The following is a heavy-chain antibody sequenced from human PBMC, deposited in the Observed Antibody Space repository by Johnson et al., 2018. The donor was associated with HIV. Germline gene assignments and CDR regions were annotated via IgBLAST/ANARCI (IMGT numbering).Heavy chain of an antibody. Sequence: QVQLVESGGGLVQPGGSLRLSCAASGFTFSSYALHWVRQAPGKGLEWVAVISYDANNKYYADSVKGRFTISRDNSKNTLYLQMNSLRAEDTALYYCARVGPRSKGGPVDAFDIWGQGTMVTVSS. CDR2: ISYDANNK. D-gene: IGHD3-16*01. J-gene: IGHJ3*02. CDR3: ARVGPRSKGGPVDAFDI. V-gene: IGHV3-30-3*01. CDR1: GFTFSSYA.